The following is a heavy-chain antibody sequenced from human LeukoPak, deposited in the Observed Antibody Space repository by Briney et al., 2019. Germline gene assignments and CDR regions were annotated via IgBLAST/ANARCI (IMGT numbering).Heavy chain of an antibody. V-gene: IGHV1-69*13. CDR1: GGTFSSYA. Sequence: GASVKVSCKASGGTFSSYAISWVRQAPGQGLEWMGGIIPIFGTANYAQKFQGRVTITADESTSTAYMELSSLRSEDTAVYYCARALFFPYCSSTSCYTFDYWGQGTLVTVSS. CDR3: ARALFFPYCSSTSCYTFDY. D-gene: IGHD2-2*02. J-gene: IGHJ4*02. CDR2: IIPIFGTA.